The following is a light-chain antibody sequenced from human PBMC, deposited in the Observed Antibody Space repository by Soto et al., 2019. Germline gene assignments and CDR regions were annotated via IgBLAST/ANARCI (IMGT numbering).Light chain of an antibody. CDR1: SSNIGTNT. V-gene: IGLV1-44*01. J-gene: IGLJ2*01. CDR2: GDN. CDR3: AAWDVSLVV. Sequence: QSVLTQPPSASGTPGQRVTISCSGSSSNIGTNTVIWYQQLPGAAPKLLIYGDNQRPSGVPDRFSDSKSGTSASLAISGLQSEDEADYYCAAWDVSLVVFGGGTKVTVL.